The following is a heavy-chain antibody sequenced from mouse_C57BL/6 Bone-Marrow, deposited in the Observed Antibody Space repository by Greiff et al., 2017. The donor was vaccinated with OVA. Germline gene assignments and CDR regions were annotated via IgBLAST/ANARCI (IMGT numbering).Heavy chain of an antibody. V-gene: IGHV1-55*01. CDR1: GYTFTSYW. CDR3: GRTFYDDGSSGDY. CDR2: IYPGSGST. Sequence: QVQLQQPGAELVKPGASVKMSCKASGYTFTSYWITWVKQRPGQGLEWIGDIYPGSGSTNYNEKFKSQATLTVDTSSGTAYMQLSSLTSEDSAVYYCGRTFYDDGSSGDYWGQGTALTVSS. D-gene: IGHD1-1*01. J-gene: IGHJ2*01.